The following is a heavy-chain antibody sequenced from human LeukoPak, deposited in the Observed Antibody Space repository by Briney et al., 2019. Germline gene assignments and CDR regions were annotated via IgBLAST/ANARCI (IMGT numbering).Heavy chain of an antibody. V-gene: IGHV4-61*09. CDR1: GGSISSGSYY. J-gene: IGHJ5*02. D-gene: IGHD3-16*01. CDR2: IYRSGST. Sequence: SETLSLTCTVSGGSISSGSYYWSWIRQPAGKRLEWIGHIYRSGSTNYIPSLKSRVTISVDTSKNQFSLKLSSVTAADTAVYYCAGDFGEYDYVWGPSGFDPWGQGTLVTVSS. CDR3: AGDFGEYDYVWGPSGFDP.